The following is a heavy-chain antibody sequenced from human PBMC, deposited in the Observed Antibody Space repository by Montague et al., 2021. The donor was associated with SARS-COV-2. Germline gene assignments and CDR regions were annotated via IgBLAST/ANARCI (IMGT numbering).Heavy chain of an antibody. V-gene: IGHV3-30*18. CDR2: ISYDGSNK. CDR3: AKDLRVRYFDWIPRDYYYYGMDV. D-gene: IGHD3-9*01. Sequence: LSCAASGFTFSSYGMRWVRQAPGTGLEWVAVISYDGSNKYYADSVKGRFTISRDNSKNTLYLQMNSLRAEDTAVYYCAKDLRVRYFDWIPRDYYYYGMDVWGQGTTVTVSS. CDR1: GFTFSSYG. J-gene: IGHJ6*02.